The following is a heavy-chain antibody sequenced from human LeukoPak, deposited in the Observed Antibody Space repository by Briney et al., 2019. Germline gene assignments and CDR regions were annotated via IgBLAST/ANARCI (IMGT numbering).Heavy chain of an antibody. CDR1: GYTFTSYG. Sequence: ASVKVSCKASGYTFTSYGISWVRQAPGQGLEWMGWISAYNGNTNYAQKLQGRVTMTRDTSTSTVYMELSSLRSEDTAVYYCARGVRYSGSYYFDYWGQGTLVTVSS. CDR3: ARGVRYSGSYYFDY. CDR2: ISAYNGNT. V-gene: IGHV1-18*01. J-gene: IGHJ4*02. D-gene: IGHD1-26*01.